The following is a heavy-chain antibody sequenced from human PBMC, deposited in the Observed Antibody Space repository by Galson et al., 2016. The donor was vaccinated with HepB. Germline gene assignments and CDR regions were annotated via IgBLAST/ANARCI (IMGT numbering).Heavy chain of an antibody. Sequence: SLRLSCAASGFTFSSYAMSWVRQAPGKGLEWVSAISGSGGSTYYADSVKGRFTISRDHSKNTLYLQMNSLRAEDTAVYYCARYYDILTGYSNYGMDVWGQGTTVTVSS. V-gene: IGHV3-23*01. D-gene: IGHD3-9*01. CDR2: ISGSGGST. CDR1: GFTFSSYA. J-gene: IGHJ6*02. CDR3: ARYYDILTGYSNYGMDV.